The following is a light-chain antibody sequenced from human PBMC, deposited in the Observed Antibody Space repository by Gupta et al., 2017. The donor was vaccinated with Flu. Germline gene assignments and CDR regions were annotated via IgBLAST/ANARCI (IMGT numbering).Light chain of an antibody. CDR2: DAS. J-gene: IGKJ2*01. CDR3: QQRNSTPRT. Sequence: PSTLSVSAGERATLSCRASQSISSYLAWYQQKPGQAPKLLIYDASSLATGVPSRFSGSGSGTDFTLTISSLEPEDFATYYCQQRNSTPRTFGQGTKLEIK. CDR1: QSISSY. V-gene: IGKV1-39*01.